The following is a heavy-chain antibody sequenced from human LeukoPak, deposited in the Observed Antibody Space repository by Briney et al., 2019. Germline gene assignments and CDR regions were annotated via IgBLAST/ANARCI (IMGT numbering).Heavy chain of an antibody. CDR2: IHHSGST. J-gene: IGHJ1*01. V-gene: IGHV4-38-2*02. CDR1: GYSISSGYY. D-gene: IGHD6-13*01. Sequence: PSETLSLTCIVSGYSISSGYYWGWIRQPPGKGLGWIGNIHHSGSTYYNPSLKSRVTISVDTSKNQLSLKLNSVTAADTAVYYCARVAAGIGFFQHWGQGTLVTVSS. CDR3: ARVAAGIGFFQH.